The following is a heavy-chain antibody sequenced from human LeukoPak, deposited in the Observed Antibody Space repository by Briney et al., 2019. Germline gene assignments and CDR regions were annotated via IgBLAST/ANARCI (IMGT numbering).Heavy chain of an antibody. D-gene: IGHD6-19*01. Sequence: QPGGSLRLSCAASGFTFSSYAMSWVRQAPGKGLEWVSAISGSGGSTYYADSVKGRFTISRDNSKNTLYLQMNSLRAEDTAVYYCAKDKTSGWYSWPDAFDIWGQGTMVTVSS. J-gene: IGHJ3*02. V-gene: IGHV3-23*01. CDR1: GFTFSSYA. CDR3: AKDKTSGWYSWPDAFDI. CDR2: ISGSGGST.